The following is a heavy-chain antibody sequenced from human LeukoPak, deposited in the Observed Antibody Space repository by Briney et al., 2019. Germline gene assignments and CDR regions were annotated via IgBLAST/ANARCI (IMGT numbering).Heavy chain of an antibody. CDR3: GHGVTELGYYTTNTCLRPFDF. J-gene: IGHJ4*02. V-gene: IGHV2-5*01. CDR1: GFSLSTSGVG. CDR2: IYWNDEK. Sequence: ESGPTLVKPTQTLTLTCSFSGFSLSTSGVGVGWIRQPPGKTLEWLAVIYWNDEKRYSPSLKSRLTITKDTSKNQVVLTMTNMDPVDTATYYCGHGVTELGYYTTNTCLRPFDFWGQGTLVTVSS. D-gene: IGHD2-2*01.